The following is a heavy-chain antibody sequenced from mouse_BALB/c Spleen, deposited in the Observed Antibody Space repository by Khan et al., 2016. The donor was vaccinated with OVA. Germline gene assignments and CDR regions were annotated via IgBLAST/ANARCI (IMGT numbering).Heavy chain of an antibody. J-gene: IGHJ3*01. V-gene: IGHV1-7*01. D-gene: IGHD2-9*01. CDR3: ARCPTMFTQFSS. Sequence: QVQLQQSGAELAKPGASVKMSCKATGYTFTSYWMHWVKQRPGQGLEWIGFINPTTGYTEYNQKLKDKATLTAAKSSSPAYMQMRSLTSEDSAVEYCARCPTMFTQFSSLCQATLFTVSA. CDR1: GYTFTSYW. CDR2: INPTTGYT.